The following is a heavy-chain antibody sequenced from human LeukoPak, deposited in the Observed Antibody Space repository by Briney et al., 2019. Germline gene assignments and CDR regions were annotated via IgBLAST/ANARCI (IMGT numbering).Heavy chain of an antibody. CDR2: INHSGST. V-gene: IGHV4-34*01. CDR3: ARDGSGSYRDYGMDV. D-gene: IGHD1-26*01. CDR1: GGSFSGYY. Sequence: SETLSLTCAVYGGSFSGYYWSWIRQPPGKGLEWIGEINHSGSTNYNPSLKSRVTISVDTSKNQFSLKLSSVTAAGTAVYYCARDGSGSYRDYGMDVWGQGTTVTVSS. J-gene: IGHJ6*02.